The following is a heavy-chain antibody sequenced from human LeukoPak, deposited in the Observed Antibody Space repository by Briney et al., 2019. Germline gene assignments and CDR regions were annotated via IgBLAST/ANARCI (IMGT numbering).Heavy chain of an antibody. CDR3: ARDYVAAAGNNWFDP. CDR1: GFTYSSYS. J-gene: IGHJ5*02. Sequence: PGGSLRLSCAASGFTYSSYSMNWVRQVPGKGLEWVSSISSSSSYIYYADSVKGRFTISRDNAKNSLYLQMNSLRAEDTAVYYCARDYVAAAGNNWFDPWGQGTLVTVSP. CDR2: ISSSSSYI. V-gene: IGHV3-21*01. D-gene: IGHD6-13*01.